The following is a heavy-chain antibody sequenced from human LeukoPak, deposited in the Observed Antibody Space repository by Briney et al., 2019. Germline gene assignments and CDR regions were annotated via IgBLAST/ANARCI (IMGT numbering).Heavy chain of an antibody. CDR3: TRSPDIDILTGYSRYYFGY. Sequence: PGESLKTSFKGSGYSFTSYWIGWVRQIPGKGLEWGGIIYTGDSDTRYSPSFQGQVTMSADKSIRTAYLQWSSLKASDTAIYYCTRSPDIDILTGYSRYYFGYWGQGTLVTVSS. V-gene: IGHV5-51*01. J-gene: IGHJ4*01. CDR2: IYTGDSDT. D-gene: IGHD3-9*01. CDR1: GYSFTSYW.